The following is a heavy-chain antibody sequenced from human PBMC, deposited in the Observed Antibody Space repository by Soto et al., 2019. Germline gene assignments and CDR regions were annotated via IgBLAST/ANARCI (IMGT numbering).Heavy chain of an antibody. CDR1: GDSFSGYY. CDR2: IDHSGSA. V-gene: IGHV4-34*01. D-gene: IGHD3-22*01. Sequence: QEQVQQWGAGLLKPSETLSLTCAVHGDSFSGYYWSWIRQSPGKGLEWIGEIDHSGSANYNPSLTSRVSMSVDTSSQQVSLKLSSVTAADTAVYYCARRIAMIVVVFDSWGQGTLVPVSS. J-gene: IGHJ4*02. CDR3: ARRIAMIVVVFDS.